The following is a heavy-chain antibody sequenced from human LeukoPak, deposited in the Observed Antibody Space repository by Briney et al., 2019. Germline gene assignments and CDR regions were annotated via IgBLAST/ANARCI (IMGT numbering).Heavy chain of an antibody. V-gene: IGHV1-46*01. CDR2: INPSGGST. J-gene: IGHJ6*03. CDR1: GYTFTSYY. CDR3: ARDRDSSSWYDLPSYYYMDV. Sequence: ASVNVSCKASGYTFTSYYMHWVRQAPGQGLEGMGIINPSGGSTSYAQEFQGRVTMTRDTSTSTVYMELSSLRSEDTAVYYCARDRDSSSWYDLPSYYYMDVWGKGTTVTVSS. D-gene: IGHD6-13*01.